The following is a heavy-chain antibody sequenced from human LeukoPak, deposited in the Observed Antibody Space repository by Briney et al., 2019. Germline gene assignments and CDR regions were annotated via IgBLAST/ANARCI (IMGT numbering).Heavy chain of an antibody. CDR2: LSGSGNGT. J-gene: IGHJ4*02. CDR3: AKDTAALSFVIDS. D-gene: IGHD2-15*01. V-gene: IGHV3-23*01. Sequence: PGASLRLSSAASGFTFSNYAMTWVRQAPGKGLEWVSALSGSGNGTYYADSVKGRFTISRDNSKNTLYLRMNSLRAEDTAVYYCAKDTAALSFVIDSWGQGTLVTVSS. CDR1: GFTFSNYA.